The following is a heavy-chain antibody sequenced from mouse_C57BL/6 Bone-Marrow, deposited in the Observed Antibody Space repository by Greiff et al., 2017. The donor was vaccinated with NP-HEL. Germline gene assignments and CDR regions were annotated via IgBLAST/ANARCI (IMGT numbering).Heavy chain of an antibody. D-gene: IGHD2-1*01. CDR1: GFSFNTYA. CDR2: IRSKSNNYAT. CDR3: VRHLQLPYAMDY. Sequence: EVQLVESGGGLVQPKGSLKLSCAASGFSFNTYAMNWVRQAPGKGLEWVARIRSKSNNYATYYADSVKDRFTISRDDSESMLYLQMNNLKTEDTAMYYCVRHLQLPYAMDYWGQGTSVTVSS. J-gene: IGHJ4*01. V-gene: IGHV10-1*01.